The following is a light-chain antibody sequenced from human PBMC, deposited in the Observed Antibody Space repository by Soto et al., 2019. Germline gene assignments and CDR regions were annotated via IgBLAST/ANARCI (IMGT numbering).Light chain of an antibody. Sequence: DIQMTQSPSTLSGSVGDRVTITCRASQTISSWLAWYQQKPGKAPKLLIYKASTLKSGVQSRFSGSGSGTEFTLTISSLEPDDFATYYCKQYNSYSEAFGEGTKVDI. CDR1: QTISSW. V-gene: IGKV1-5*03. CDR2: KAS. CDR3: KQYNSYSEA. J-gene: IGKJ1*01.